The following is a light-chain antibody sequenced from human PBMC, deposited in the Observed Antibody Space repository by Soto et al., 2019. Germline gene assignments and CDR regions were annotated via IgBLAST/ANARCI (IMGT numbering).Light chain of an antibody. CDR1: SSDVGGYNY. CDR2: EVS. CDR3: SSYADSNIL. V-gene: IGLV2-8*01. J-gene: IGLJ2*01. Sequence: QSALTQPPSASGSPGQSVTISCTGTSSDVGGYNYVSWYQQHPGKAPKLMISEVSKRPSGVPDRFSGSKSGNTASLTVSGLQAEDEADYYCSSYADSNILFGGGTKL.